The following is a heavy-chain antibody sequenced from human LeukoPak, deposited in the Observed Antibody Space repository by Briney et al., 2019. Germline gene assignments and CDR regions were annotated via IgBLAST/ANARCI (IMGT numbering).Heavy chain of an antibody. D-gene: IGHD3-10*01. J-gene: IGHJ4*02. V-gene: IGHV1-24*01. CDR2: FDPEDGET. CDR1: GYTLTELS. CDR3: ATVTLGEFWGGY. Sequence: ASVKVSCKVSGYTLTELSMHWVRQAPGKELEWMGGFDPEDGETIYAQKFQGRVTMTEDTSTDTAYMELSSLRSEDTAVYYCATVTLGEFWGGYWGQGTLVTVSS.